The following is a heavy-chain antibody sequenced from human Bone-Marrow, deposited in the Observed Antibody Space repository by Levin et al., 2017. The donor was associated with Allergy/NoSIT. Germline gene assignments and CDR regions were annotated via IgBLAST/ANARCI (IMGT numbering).Heavy chain of an antibody. CDR1: GFTFKYYS. D-gene: IGHD4-23*01. Sequence: PGGSLRLSCVASGFTFKYYSMNWIRHTPGRGLEWLSYISGRSDTIYYRDSVKGRFTISRDNDNNSLYLQMDSLRTEDTAIYYCARDLNLGPNFSNYGGDFDHWGQGISVTVSS. J-gene: IGHJ5*02. V-gene: IGHV3-48*01. CDR3: ARDLNLGPNFSNYGGDFDH. CDR2: ISGRSDTI.